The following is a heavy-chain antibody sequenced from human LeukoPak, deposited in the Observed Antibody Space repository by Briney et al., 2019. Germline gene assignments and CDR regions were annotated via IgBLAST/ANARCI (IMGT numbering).Heavy chain of an antibody. D-gene: IGHD3-10*01. Sequence: AALVKVSCKASGYTFTSYYIHWVRQAPGQGLEWMGIINPSDGSTSYTQKFQGRVTMTRDMSTSTVYMELSSLRSEDTAVYYCARGDGLPFWNWFDPWGQGTLVTVSS. CDR2: INPSDGST. V-gene: IGHV1-46*01. CDR1: GYTFTSYY. J-gene: IGHJ5*02. CDR3: ARGDGLPFWNWFDP.